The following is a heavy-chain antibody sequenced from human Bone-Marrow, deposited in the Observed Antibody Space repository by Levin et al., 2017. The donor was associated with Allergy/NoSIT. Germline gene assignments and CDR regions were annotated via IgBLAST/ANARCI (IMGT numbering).Heavy chain of an antibody. CDR2: ISYRGST. V-gene: IGHV4-31*03. J-gene: IGHJ4*01. CDR1: GGSISSSCYH. Sequence: SQTLSLTCTVSGGSISSSCYHWTWIRQYPNKGLEWIGYISYRGSTYFNPSLKSRLTMSIDTSEQHFSLNLTSVSAADTAIYYCARLDGYSFDYWGHGALVTVSS. D-gene: IGHD1-1*01. CDR3: ARLDGYSFDY.